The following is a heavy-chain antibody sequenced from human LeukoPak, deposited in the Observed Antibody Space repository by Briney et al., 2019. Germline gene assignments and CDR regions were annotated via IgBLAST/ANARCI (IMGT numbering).Heavy chain of an antibody. CDR3: ARGGGDRSVAAGGTIDY. Sequence: KPSETLSLTCAVYGGSFSGYYWSWIRQSPGKGLEWIGDINDSGGTNYNPSLESRVTISVDTSKNQFSLKLRPVDGADTAVYYCARGGGDRSVAAGGTIDYWGQGTLVTVSS. D-gene: IGHD6-13*01. CDR2: INDSGGT. J-gene: IGHJ4*02. CDR1: GGSFSGYY. V-gene: IGHV4-34*01.